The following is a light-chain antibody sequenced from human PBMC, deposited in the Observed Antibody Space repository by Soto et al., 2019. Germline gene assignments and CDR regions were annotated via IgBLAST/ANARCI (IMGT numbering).Light chain of an antibody. J-gene: IGKJ1*01. CDR2: GAS. Sequence: EIVMTQSPATLSVSPGERATLSCRASQSVSSNLAWYQQKPGQAPRLLIYGASTRATGIPARFSGSGSGTEFTLTICRLQSEDFVLYYCQQYYKWPMTFGQGTKVEIK. CDR3: QQYYKWPMT. V-gene: IGKV3-15*01. CDR1: QSVSSN.